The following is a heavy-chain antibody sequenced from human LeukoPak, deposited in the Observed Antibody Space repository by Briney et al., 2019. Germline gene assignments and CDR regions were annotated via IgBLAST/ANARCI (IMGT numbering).Heavy chain of an antibody. CDR1: GYSFISYW. J-gene: IGHJ4*02. Sequence: GGPLKTSCKGPGYSFISYWIGWVRQMHGKGLEWLGIIYPGDSDTRYSPSLQAEVTIPAEKSISNANLQWSRREASATARDYWARGLGSSSWYEFDYWGQGTLVTVSS. CDR2: IYPGDSDT. CDR3: ARGLGSSSWYEFDY. D-gene: IGHD6-13*01. V-gene: IGHV5-51*01.